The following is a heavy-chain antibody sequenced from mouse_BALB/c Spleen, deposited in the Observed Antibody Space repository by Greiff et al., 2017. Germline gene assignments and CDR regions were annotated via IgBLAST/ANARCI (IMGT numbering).Heavy chain of an antibody. Sequence: VHVKQSGAELVRPGALVKLSCKASGFNIKDYYMHWVKQRPEQGLEWIGWIDPENGNTIYDPKFQGKASITADTSSNTAYLQLSSLTSEDTAVYYCARGIYFYFDYWGQGTTLTVSS. D-gene: IGHD2-1*01. CDR1: GFNIKDYY. CDR2: IDPENGNT. CDR3: ARGIYFYFDY. V-gene: IGHV14-1*02. J-gene: IGHJ2*01.